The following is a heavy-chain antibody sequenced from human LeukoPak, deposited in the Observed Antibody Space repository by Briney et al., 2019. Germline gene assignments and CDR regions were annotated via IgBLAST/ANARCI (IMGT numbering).Heavy chain of an antibody. J-gene: IGHJ4*02. Sequence: SETLSLTCTLSGGSITPHYWSWIRQPPGKGLEWIGYIYDSGSTNYNPSLKSRVTISIDKSKNQFFLNLSSVTAADTAVYYCAGLVGRYSSGLYYYYFDYWGQGTLVTVSS. D-gene: IGHD3-22*01. CDR3: AGLVGRYSSGLYYYYFDY. CDR1: GGSITPHY. CDR2: IYDSGST. V-gene: IGHV4-59*11.